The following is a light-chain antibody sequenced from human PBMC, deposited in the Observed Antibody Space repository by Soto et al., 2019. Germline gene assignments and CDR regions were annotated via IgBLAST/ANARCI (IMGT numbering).Light chain of an antibody. CDR2: GAS. CDR3: QQHSHWPPWT. V-gene: IGKV3-11*01. Sequence: EVVLTQSPATLSLSPGERATLSCRASQNVRTFLDWYQQKPGQAPRFLIYGASNRATDIPARFSGSGSGTDFTLTISSLEPEDFAVYYCQQHSHWPPWTFGQGTRVEIQ. CDR1: QNVRTF. J-gene: IGKJ1*01.